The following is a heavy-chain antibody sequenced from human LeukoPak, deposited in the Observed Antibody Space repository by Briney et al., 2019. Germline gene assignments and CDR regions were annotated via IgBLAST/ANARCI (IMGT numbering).Heavy chain of an antibody. CDR1: GGTFSSYA. V-gene: IGHV1-69*05. Sequence: SVKVSCKASGGTFSSYAISWVRQAPGQGLEWMGRIIPIFGTANYAQKFQGRVTITTDESTSTAYMELSSLRSEDTAVYYCASGLGTYCTNGVCSKLPYFDYWGQGTLVTVSS. CDR3: ASGLGTYCTNGVCSKLPYFDY. D-gene: IGHD2-8*01. CDR2: IIPIFGTA. J-gene: IGHJ4*02.